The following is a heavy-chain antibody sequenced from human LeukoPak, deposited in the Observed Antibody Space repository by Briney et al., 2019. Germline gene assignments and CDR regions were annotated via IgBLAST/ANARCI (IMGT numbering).Heavy chain of an antibody. Sequence: HTGGTLRLSCAASGFTFSSYGMSWVRQAPGKGLEWVSAISGSGGSTYYADSVKGRFTISRDNSKNTLYLQMNSLRAEDTAVYFCARGGDYYFYYMDVWGTGTPVTVSS. CDR3: ARGGDYYFYYMDV. D-gene: IGHD3-10*01. CDR2: ISGSGGST. V-gene: IGHV3-23*01. CDR1: GFTFSSYG. J-gene: IGHJ6*03.